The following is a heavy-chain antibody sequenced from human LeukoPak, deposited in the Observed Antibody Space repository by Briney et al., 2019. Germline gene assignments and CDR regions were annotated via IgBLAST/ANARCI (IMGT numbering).Heavy chain of an antibody. CDR1: GYSISTGHY. Sequence: LSLTCTVSGYSISTGHYWDWIRQVPGKGLEWVSYIGRSGTTIHYADSVKGRFTISWDNAKKSLYLQMNSLRAEDTAVYYCARSGKIYFDWLLDYWGQGTLVTVSS. D-gene: IGHD3-9*01. CDR2: IGRSGTTI. CDR3: ARSGKIYFDWLLDY. J-gene: IGHJ4*02. V-gene: IGHV3-11*04.